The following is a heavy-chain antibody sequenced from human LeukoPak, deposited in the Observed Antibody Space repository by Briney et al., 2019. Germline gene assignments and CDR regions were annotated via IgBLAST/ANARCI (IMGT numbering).Heavy chain of an antibody. D-gene: IGHD6-19*01. V-gene: IGHV3-23*01. CDR1: GFTFNYA. Sequence: GGSLRLSCVASGFTFNYAMTWVRQAPGRGLEWGSSISGSGGAIYYASSVKGRFTITRDNSRNTLFLQMNSLRAEDTALYYCVKDRGRSVAVAADYWGQGTLVTVSS. CDR2: ISGSGGAI. J-gene: IGHJ4*02. CDR3: VKDRGRSVAVAADY.